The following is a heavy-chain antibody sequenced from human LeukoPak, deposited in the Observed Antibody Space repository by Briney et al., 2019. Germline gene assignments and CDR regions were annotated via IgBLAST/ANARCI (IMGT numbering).Heavy chain of an antibody. CDR1: GFTFSNYM. J-gene: IGHJ4*02. V-gene: IGHV3-74*01. CDR3: LRDLNWSLDQ. CDR2: IKSDGITI. D-gene: IGHD1-20*01. Sequence: GGSPRLSCAASGFTFSNYMMHWVRQAPGKGLVWVSRIKSDGITITYADSVKGRFTISRDNAKNTLYLQMNSLRAEDTAVYYCLRDLNWSLDQWGQGTLVTVSS.